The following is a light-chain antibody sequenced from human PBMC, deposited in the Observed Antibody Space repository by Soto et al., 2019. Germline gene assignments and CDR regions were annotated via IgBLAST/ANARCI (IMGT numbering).Light chain of an antibody. J-gene: IGKJ2*01. V-gene: IGKV3-20*01. Sequence: EIVLTQSPGTLSLSPGDRATFSCWASQSITSLYLAWYQQRPGQAPRLLIYDASTRATGVPDRFRGSGSGTAFALTISRLEPEDFAVYYCQHYGSSPYPFGQGTKLEIK. CDR2: DAS. CDR1: QSITSLY. CDR3: QHYGSSPYP.